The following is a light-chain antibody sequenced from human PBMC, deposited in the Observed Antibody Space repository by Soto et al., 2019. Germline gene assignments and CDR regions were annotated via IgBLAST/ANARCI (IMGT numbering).Light chain of an antibody. J-gene: IGKJ1*01. CDR1: QSLSGW. Sequence: DIQMTQSPSTLSAYVGDRVTITCRASQSLSGWLAWYQQQPGEAPNLLIYMASALASGVPSRFSGSGSGKELTLTISSLQPDDFATDYCQHYSGYSGKFGQATKVDIK. CDR3: QHYSGYSGK. CDR2: MAS. V-gene: IGKV1-5*03.